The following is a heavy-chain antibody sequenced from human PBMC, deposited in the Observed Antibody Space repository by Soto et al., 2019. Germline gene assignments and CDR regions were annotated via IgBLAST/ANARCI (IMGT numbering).Heavy chain of an antibody. CDR3: ARRLADFKAGDY. D-gene: IGHD6-13*01. V-gene: IGHV4-30-4*01. CDR2: IYYSGST. CDR1: GGSISSVDYY. J-gene: IGHJ4*02. Sequence: QVQLQESGPGLVKPSPTQSLTCTVSGGSISSVDYYWSWIRQPPGKVLEWIGYIYYSGSTYYRPSLKSRVTISAATSTDQFSLKLSLVKAADTAVYYCARRLADFKAGDYWGQGTLVTVSS.